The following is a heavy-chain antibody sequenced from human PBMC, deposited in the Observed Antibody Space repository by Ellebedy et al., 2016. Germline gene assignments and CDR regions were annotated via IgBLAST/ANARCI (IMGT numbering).Heavy chain of an antibody. Sequence: GESLKISXAGSGFTLSNYAMTWVRQAPGQGLEWVSSISAIDGTYYADSVKGRFTISRDYSKNTLYLQMNSLRAEDTAVYYCARGLGYSVSWGQGTLVTVSP. CDR2: ISAIDGT. D-gene: IGHD6-13*01. CDR1: GFTLSNYA. CDR3: ARGLGYSVS. V-gene: IGHV3-23*01. J-gene: IGHJ4*02.